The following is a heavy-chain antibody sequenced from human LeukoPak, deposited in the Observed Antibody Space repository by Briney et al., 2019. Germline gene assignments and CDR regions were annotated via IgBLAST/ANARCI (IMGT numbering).Heavy chain of an antibody. CDR2: ITSRGDIT. CDR3: AKDRSVVVITTEDY. Sequence: PGGSLRLSCAASGFTFSTYAMTWVRQAPGKGLEWVSTITSRGDITYSADSVKGRFTISRDNSKSTLYLQMNSLTAADTAVYYCAKDRSVVVITTEDYWGQGTLVTVSS. CDR1: GFTFSTYA. D-gene: IGHD3-22*01. V-gene: IGHV3-23*01. J-gene: IGHJ4*02.